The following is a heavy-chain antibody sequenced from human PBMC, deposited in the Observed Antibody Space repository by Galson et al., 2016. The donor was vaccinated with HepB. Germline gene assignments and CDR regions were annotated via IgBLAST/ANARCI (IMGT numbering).Heavy chain of an antibody. CDR1: GFTFSRYE. CDR3: AREPVRLDDLLTGPPKNPDY. D-gene: IGHD3-9*01. V-gene: IGHV3-48*03. J-gene: IGHJ4*02. Sequence: SLRLSCAASGFTFSRYEMNWVRQAPGKGLEWVSYISSSGTTIYSADSVKGRFTISRDNAKNSLYLQMNSLRAEDTDVYYCAREPVRLDDLLTGPPKNPDYWGQGTLVTVSS. CDR2: ISSSGTTI.